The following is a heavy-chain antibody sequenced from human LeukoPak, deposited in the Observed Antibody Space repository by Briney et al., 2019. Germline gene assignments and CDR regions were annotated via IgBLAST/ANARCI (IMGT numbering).Heavy chain of an antibody. J-gene: IGHJ3*02. Sequence: SGTLSLTCTVSGGSISSGGYYWSWIRQLPGKGLECIGFIYYSGSTFYNPSLKSRVTISIDTSKNQFSLKLSSVTAADTAVYYCASLYYFDSSGYYYGKADIWGQGTMVTVSS. CDR2: IYYSGST. D-gene: IGHD3-22*01. CDR3: ASLYYFDSSGYYYGKADI. V-gene: IGHV4-31*03. CDR1: GGSISSGGYY.